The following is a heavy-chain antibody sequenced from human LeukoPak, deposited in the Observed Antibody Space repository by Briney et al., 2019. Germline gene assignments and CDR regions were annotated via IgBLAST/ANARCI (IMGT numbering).Heavy chain of an antibody. D-gene: IGHD1-1*01. CDR1: GFTFSNAW. CDR3: ARSGTASMSFDY. J-gene: IGHJ4*02. V-gene: IGHV3-15*07. Sequence: PGGSLRLSCAASGFTFSNAWMNWVRQAPGKGLEWVGRIKSKTDGGTTDYAAPVKGRFTISRDDSKNTLYLQMNSLKTEDTAVYYCARSGTASMSFDYWGQGTLVTVSS. CDR2: IKSKTDGGTT.